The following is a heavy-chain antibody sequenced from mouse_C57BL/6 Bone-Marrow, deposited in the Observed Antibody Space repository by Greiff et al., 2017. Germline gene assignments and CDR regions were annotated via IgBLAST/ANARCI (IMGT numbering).Heavy chain of an antibody. J-gene: IGHJ2*01. D-gene: IGHD1-1*01. CDR2: IDPETGGT. CDR1: GYTFTDYE. Sequence: QVQLQQSGAELVRPGASVTLSCKASGYTFTDYEMHWVKQTPVHGLEWIGAIDPETGGTAYNQTFKGKAILTADKSSSTAYMELRGLTSEDSAVYYVTRVGTTVVPDFDYWGQGTTLTVSS. V-gene: IGHV1-15*01. CDR3: TRVGTTVVPDFDY.